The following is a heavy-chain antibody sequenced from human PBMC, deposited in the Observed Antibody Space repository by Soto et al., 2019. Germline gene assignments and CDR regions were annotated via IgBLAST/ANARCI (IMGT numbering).Heavy chain of an antibody. Sequence: SETLSLTCSVSGGSVSDKTYYWSWIRQFPGKGLEWIGYIYYSGTTNYNPSLKSRVTISVDTSKNQFSLRLDSVTAADTALYYCARTTAVPNTLRSRYYFDYWGQGTLVTVSS. J-gene: IGHJ4*02. CDR1: GGSVSDKTYY. V-gene: IGHV4-61*01. CDR2: IYYSGTT. CDR3: ARTTAVPNTLRSRYYFDY. D-gene: IGHD4-17*01.